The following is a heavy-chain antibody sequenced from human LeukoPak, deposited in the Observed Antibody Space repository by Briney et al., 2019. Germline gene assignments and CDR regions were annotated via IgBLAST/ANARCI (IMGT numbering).Heavy chain of an antibody. CDR1: GGSFSGYY. D-gene: IGHD6-6*01. Sequence: SETLSLTCAAYGGSFSGYYWSWIRQPPGKGLEWIGEINHSGSTNYNPSLKSRVTISVDTSKNQFSLKLSSVTAADTAVYYCARGYFGSSSRTNWFDPWGQGTLVTVSS. CDR3: ARGYFGSSSRTNWFDP. CDR2: INHSGST. V-gene: IGHV4-34*01. J-gene: IGHJ5*02.